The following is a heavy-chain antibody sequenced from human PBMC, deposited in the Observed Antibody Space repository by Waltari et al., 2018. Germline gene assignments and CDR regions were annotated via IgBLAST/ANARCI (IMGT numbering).Heavy chain of an antibody. J-gene: IGHJ4*02. CDR2: IIPIFGTA. CDR1: GGTFSSDA. CDR3: ASVSGYDFYFDY. V-gene: IGHV1-69*01. D-gene: IGHD5-12*01. Sequence: VQLVQSGAEVKKPGPSWRSSCKAAGGTFSSDAFSWVRQAPGQGLEWMGGIIPIFGTANYAQKFQGRVTITADESTSTAYMELSSLRSEDTAVYYCASVSGYDFYFDYWGQGTLVTVSS.